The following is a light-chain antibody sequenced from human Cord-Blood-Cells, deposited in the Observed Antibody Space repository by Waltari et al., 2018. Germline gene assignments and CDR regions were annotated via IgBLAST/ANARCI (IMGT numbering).Light chain of an antibody. V-gene: IGKV1-39*01. Sequence: DIQMTQSPSSLSASVGDRVTITCRASQSISGYLNWYQQKPGEAPKLLIYAASSLHSGVPSRFSGSGSGTDFTLTISSLQPEDYATYYCQQSYSTPPITFGQGTRLEIK. CDR2: AAS. J-gene: IGKJ5*01. CDR3: QQSYSTPPIT. CDR1: QSISGY.